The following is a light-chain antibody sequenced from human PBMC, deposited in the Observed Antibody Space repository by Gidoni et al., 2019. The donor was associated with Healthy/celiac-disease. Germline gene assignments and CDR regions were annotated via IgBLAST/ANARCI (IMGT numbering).Light chain of an antibody. Sequence: QSVLTKRQSESGTPGQRVTITCSGSSSNIGSNTVNWYQQLPGPAPTLLIYSNNQRPSGVPVRFSGSKSGTSASLAISGLQSEDEADYYCAAWDDSLNGYVFGTGTTVTVL. CDR2: SNN. J-gene: IGLJ1*01. CDR3: AAWDDSLNGYV. V-gene: IGLV1-44*01. CDR1: SSNIGSNT.